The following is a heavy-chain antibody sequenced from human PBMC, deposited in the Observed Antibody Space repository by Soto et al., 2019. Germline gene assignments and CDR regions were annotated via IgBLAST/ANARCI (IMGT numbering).Heavy chain of an antibody. V-gene: IGHV4-39*02. CDR2: IYYSGST. D-gene: IGHD2-21*01. J-gene: IGHJ6*02. CDR1: GGSISSSSYY. Sequence: PSETLSLTCTVSGGSISSSSYYWGWIRQPPGKGLEWIGSIYYSGSTYYNPSLKSRVTISVDTSKNQFSLKLSSVTAADTAVYYCARDWAGDPLWVYGMDVWGQGTTVTVSS. CDR3: ARDWAGDPLWVYGMDV.